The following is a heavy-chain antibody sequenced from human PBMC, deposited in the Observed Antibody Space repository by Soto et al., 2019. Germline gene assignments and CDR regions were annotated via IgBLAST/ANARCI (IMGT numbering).Heavy chain of an antibody. J-gene: IGHJ6*03. CDR1: GGSISSYY. D-gene: IGHD3-22*01. CDR3: ARAVVPRGSRGYYYYMDV. V-gene: IGHV4-59*08. Sequence: SETLSLTCTVSGGSISSYYWSWIRQPPGKGLEWIGYIYYSGSTNYNPSLKSRVTISVDTSKNQFSLKLSSVTAADTAVYYCARAVVPRGSRGYYYYMDVWGKGTTVTVSS. CDR2: IYYSGST.